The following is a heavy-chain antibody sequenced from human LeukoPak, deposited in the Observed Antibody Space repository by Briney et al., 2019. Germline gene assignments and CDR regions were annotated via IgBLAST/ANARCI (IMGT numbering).Heavy chain of an antibody. Sequence: GGSLRLSCAASGFTFSSYAMSWVRQAPGKGPMWVSRICPDGTGISYADSVKARFTTSRDNAKNTVYLQVNGLREEDTAVYYCVRDFRSADYWGQGTLVTVSS. J-gene: IGHJ4*02. CDR1: GFTFSSYA. V-gene: IGHV3-74*01. CDR3: VRDFRSADY. CDR2: ICPDGTGI.